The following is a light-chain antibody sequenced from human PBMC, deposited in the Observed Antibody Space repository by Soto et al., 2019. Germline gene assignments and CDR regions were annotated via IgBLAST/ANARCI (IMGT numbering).Light chain of an antibody. Sequence: QSVLTQPPSVSAAPGQTVTISCSGRSSNIGNNFVSWYRQLPGTAPQLLIFDNYKRPSGIPDRFSASKSATSATLVIAGLQTEDEADYHCGIWDPSLESVVFGGGTKLTVL. V-gene: IGLV1-51*01. CDR1: SSNIGNNF. J-gene: IGLJ2*01. CDR3: GIWDPSLESVV. CDR2: DNY.